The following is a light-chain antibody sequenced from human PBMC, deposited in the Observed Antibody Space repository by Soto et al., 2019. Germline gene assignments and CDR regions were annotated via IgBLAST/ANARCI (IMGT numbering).Light chain of an antibody. Sequence: SYELTEPPSVSVSPGQTATITCSGDKLGDKYACWYQQKPGQSPVLVIYEDTKRPSGIPERFSGSNSGNTATLTISGTQAMDEADYYFQAWDNFYVFGSGNQLTVL. V-gene: IGLV3-1*01. CDR1: KLGDKY. CDR2: EDT. J-gene: IGLJ1*01. CDR3: QAWDNFYV.